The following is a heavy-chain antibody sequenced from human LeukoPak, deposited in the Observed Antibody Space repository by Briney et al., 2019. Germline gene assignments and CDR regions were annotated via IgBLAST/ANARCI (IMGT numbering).Heavy chain of an antibody. CDR2: IHPNTGNP. J-gene: IGHJ4*02. CDR3: ARAFQRLGELSLPDY. D-gene: IGHD3-16*02. CDR1: GYTFTNYA. V-gene: IGHV7-4-1*02. Sequence: ASVEVSCKTSGYTFTNYAMNWVRQAPGQGLEWMGWIHPNTGNPTYAQGFTGRFVFSLDTSVSTTYLQISSLKPEDTAVYYCARAFQRLGELSLPDYWGQGTLVTVSS.